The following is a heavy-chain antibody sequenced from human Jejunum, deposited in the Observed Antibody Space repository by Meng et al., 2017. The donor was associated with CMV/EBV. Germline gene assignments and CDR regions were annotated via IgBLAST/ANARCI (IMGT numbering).Heavy chain of an antibody. CDR3: AREHGDTYYFDY. D-gene: IGHD5-24*01. CDR2: VYTTGAT. J-gene: IGHJ4*02. Sequence: TGSGGSISSAAYYWTWIRQPAGKGLEWIGRVYTTGATNYNPSLESRVTISADTSKNQFSLKLSSVTAADTAVYYCAREHGDTYYFDYWGQGSLVTVSS. V-gene: IGHV4-61*02. CDR1: GGSISSAAYY.